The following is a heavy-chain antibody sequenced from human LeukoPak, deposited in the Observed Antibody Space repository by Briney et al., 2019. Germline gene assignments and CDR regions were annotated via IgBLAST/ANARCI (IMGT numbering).Heavy chain of an antibody. Sequence: PGESLKISCKGSGYSFTSYWIGWVRQMPGKGLEWMGIIYPGDSDTRYSPSFQGQVTISADKSISTAYLQWSSLKASDTAMYYCARLSGYCSSTSCYTPDAFDIWGQGTMATVSS. CDR2: IYPGDSDT. CDR3: ARLSGYCSSTSCYTPDAFDI. CDR1: GYSFTSYW. D-gene: IGHD2-2*02. V-gene: IGHV5-51*01. J-gene: IGHJ3*02.